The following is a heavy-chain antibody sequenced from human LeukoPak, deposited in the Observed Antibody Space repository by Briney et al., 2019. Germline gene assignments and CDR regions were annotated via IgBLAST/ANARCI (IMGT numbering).Heavy chain of an antibody. V-gene: IGHV1-69*04. D-gene: IGHD4-23*01. J-gene: IGHJ4*02. CDR3: ARRGDYGGNDSLDY. CDR2: IIPILGIA. CDR1: GGTFSSYA. Sequence: ASVKVSCKASGGTFSSYAISWVRQAPGQGLEWMGRIIPILGIANYAQKFQGRVTITADKSTSTAYMELSSLRSEDTAVYYCARRGDYGGNDSLDYWGQGTLVTVSS.